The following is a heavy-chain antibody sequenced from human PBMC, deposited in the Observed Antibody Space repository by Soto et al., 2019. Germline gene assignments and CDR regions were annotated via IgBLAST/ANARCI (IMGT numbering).Heavy chain of an antibody. V-gene: IGHV1-69*01. D-gene: IGHD3-22*01. Sequence: QVQLIQSEAEVKKPGSSVRVSCTASGGIFGSHGFSWVRQAPGQRLEWVGGFIPIFRTLTYTEKFQARVRIAADESTNTGYLALSSLTSEDTAVYYCVRDRRIYYSDPHDEFVASDYEVWGQGTMVSVSS. CDR3: VRDRRIYYSDPHDEFVASDYEV. J-gene: IGHJ3*01. CDR2: FIPIFRTL. CDR1: GGIFGSHG.